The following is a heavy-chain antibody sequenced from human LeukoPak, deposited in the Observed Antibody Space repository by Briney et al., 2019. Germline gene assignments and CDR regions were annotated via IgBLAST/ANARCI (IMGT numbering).Heavy chain of an antibody. V-gene: IGHV5-51*01. D-gene: IGHD1-26*01. CDR2: IYPGDSDT. J-gene: IGHJ4*02. CDR1: GYSFTSYW. Sequence: NSGESLKISCKGSGYSFTSYWIGWVRQMPGKGLEWMGIIYPGDSDTRYSPSFQGQVTISADKSISTAYLQWSSLKASDTAMYYCATTRTVGATGFDYWGQGTLVTVSS. CDR3: ATTRTVGATGFDY.